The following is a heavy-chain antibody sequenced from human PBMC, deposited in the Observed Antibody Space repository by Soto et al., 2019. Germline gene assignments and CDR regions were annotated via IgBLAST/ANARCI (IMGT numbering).Heavy chain of an antibody. D-gene: IGHD6-19*01. CDR3: GRVGAVAGYVYYYYPMDV. J-gene: IGHJ6*02. CDR1: GFTFTNYA. V-gene: IGHV1-18*01. Sequence: ASVKVSCKASGFTFTNYAVSWVRLAPGQGPEWMGWISGYSGNTNYAHKFQGRVTMTTDTSTTTAYMELRSLRFDDTAVYYCGRVGAVAGYVYYYYPMDVWAQGTTVTVSS. CDR2: ISGYSGNT.